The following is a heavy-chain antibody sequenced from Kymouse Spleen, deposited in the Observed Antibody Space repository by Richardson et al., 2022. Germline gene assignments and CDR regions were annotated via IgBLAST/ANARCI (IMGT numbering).Heavy chain of an antibody. CDR3: ARPGELELRGWFDP. D-gene: IGHD1-7*01. V-gene: IGHV4-39*01. CDR2: IYYSGST. J-gene: IGHJ5*02. Sequence: QLQLQESGPGLVKPSETLSLTCTVSGGSISSSSYYWGWIRQPPGKGLEWIGSIYYSGSTYYNPSLKSRVTISVDTSKNQFSLKLSSVTAADTAVYYCARPGELELRGWFDPWGQGTLVTVSS. CDR1: GGSISSSSYY.